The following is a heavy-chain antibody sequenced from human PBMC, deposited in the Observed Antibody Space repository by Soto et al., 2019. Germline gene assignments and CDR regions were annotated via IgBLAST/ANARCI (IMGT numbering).Heavy chain of an antibody. D-gene: IGHD3-10*01. V-gene: IGHV4-59*08. CDR2: IYYSGST. Sequence: SETLFLTCTVSGGSISSYYWSWIRQPPGKGLEWIGYIYYSGSTNYNPSLKSRVTISVDTSKNQFSLKLSSVTAADTAVYYCARLRYYGSGSSDAFDIWGQGTMVTVSS. CDR3: ARLRYYGSGSSDAFDI. CDR1: GGSISSYY. J-gene: IGHJ3*02.